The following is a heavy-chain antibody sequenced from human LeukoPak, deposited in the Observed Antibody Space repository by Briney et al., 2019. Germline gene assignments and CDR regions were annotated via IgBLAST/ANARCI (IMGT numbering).Heavy chain of an antibody. D-gene: IGHD6-19*01. CDR1: GGSISSYY. CDR3: ARNLIDSSGWPPWYYGMDV. Sequence: SETLSLTCTVSGGSISSYYWSWIRQPPGKGLGWIGYIYYSGSTNYNPSLKSRVTISVDTSKNQFSLKLSSVTAADTAVYYCARNLIDSSGWPPWYYGMDVWGQGTTVTVSS. V-gene: IGHV4-59*01. CDR2: IYYSGST. J-gene: IGHJ6*02.